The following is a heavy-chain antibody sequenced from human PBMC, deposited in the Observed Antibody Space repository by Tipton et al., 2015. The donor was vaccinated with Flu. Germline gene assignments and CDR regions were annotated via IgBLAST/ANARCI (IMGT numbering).Heavy chain of an antibody. CDR2: INSDGSST. D-gene: IGHD2/OR15-2a*01. J-gene: IGHJ6*01. Sequence: LSLTCSVSGDSIGSDYYWGWVRQAPGKGLVWVSRINSDGSSTSYADSVKGRLTISRDNAKNTLYLQLNSLRAEDTAVYYCARGFYDHYGMDVWGQGTTVTVSS. V-gene: IGHV3-74*01. CDR3: ARGFYDHYGMDV. CDR1: GDSIGSDYY.